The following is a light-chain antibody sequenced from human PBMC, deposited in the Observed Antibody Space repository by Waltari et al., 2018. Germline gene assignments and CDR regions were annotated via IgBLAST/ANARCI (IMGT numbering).Light chain of an antibody. CDR2: GAS. J-gene: IGKJ1*01. CDR3: QHYVRLPVT. V-gene: IGKV3-20*01. CDR1: QRVSRT. Sequence: EMVLTQSPGTLSLSPGERATLSCRASQRVSRTLAWYQQKPGQAPRLLIYGASTRATGIPDRFSGSGSGTDFSLTISRLEPEDFAVYYCQHYVRLPVTFGQGTKVEIK.